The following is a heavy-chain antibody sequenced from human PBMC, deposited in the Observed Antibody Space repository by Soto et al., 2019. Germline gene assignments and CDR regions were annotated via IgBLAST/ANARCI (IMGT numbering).Heavy chain of an antibody. V-gene: IGHV3-48*02. CDR2: ISSSSSCI. D-gene: IGHD1-26*01. Sequence: GGSLRLSCAASGFTFSSYSMNWVRQAPGKELEWVSHISSSSSCIYYADSVKGRFTISRDNAKNSLYLQMNSLRDEDSAVYYCARDRPKWELLQAPGYWGQGTLVTVSS. CDR3: ARDRPKWELLQAPGY. J-gene: IGHJ4*02. CDR1: GFTFSSYS.